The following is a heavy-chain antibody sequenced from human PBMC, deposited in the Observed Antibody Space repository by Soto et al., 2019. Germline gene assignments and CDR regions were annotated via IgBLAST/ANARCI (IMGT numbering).Heavy chain of an antibody. J-gene: IGHJ6*02. CDR1: GFTFDDYA. D-gene: IGHD5-12*01. V-gene: IGHV3-9*01. Sequence: GGSLRLSCATSGFTFDDYAMHWVRQIPGKGLEWVSGINWNSETVGYADSVKGRFTISRDSAKNSLYLQMTTLRPEDTALYFCARDQDLGGYDLRPMYGLDVWGQGTTVTVSS. CDR2: INWNSETV. CDR3: ARDQDLGGYDLRPMYGLDV.